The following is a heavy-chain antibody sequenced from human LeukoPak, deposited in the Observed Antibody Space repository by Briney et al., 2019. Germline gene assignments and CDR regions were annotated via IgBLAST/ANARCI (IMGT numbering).Heavy chain of an antibody. Sequence: GGSLRLSCAASGFTFSTYWMHWVRQAPGKGLVWVSRIKSDGSSTSYADSAKGRFIISRDNAKNTLYLQMNSLRAEDTAIYYCARDPYNGNYGDSYYYYMDVWGKGTTVTISS. D-gene: IGHD1-26*01. V-gene: IGHV3-74*01. CDR3: ARDPYNGNYGDSYYYYMDV. J-gene: IGHJ6*03. CDR1: GFTFSTYW. CDR2: IKSDGSST.